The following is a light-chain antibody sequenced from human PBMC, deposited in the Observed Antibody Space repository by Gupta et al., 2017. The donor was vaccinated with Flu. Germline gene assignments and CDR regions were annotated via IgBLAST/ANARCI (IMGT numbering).Light chain of an antibody. V-gene: IGLV2-23*01. Sequence: QSALTQPASVSGSPGQSITISCPGTRSDIGGYTLVSWYQQHPGKAPKVMIYEDSKRPSGASNRFSGSKSGNTASLTIAGLQAEDEGDYYCCSYAGDNTYVFGSGTKVTVL. CDR3: CSYAGDNTYV. CDR1: RSDIGGYTL. CDR2: EDS. J-gene: IGLJ1*01.